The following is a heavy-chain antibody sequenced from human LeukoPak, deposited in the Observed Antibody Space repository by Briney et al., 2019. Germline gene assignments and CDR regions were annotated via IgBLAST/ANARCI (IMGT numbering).Heavy chain of an antibody. D-gene: IGHD1-14*01. J-gene: IGHJ4*02. CDR2: INTSGSST. CDR3: ARSNRADDF. CDR1: GFTFSDYW. Sequence: GGSLRLSCAASGFTFSDYWMHWVRQGPGKGLVWVSRINTSGSSTTYADYVKGRFTISRDNAKNTLYLQMDSLRAEDTGVYYCARSNRADDFWGQGTLVTVSS. V-gene: IGHV3-74*03.